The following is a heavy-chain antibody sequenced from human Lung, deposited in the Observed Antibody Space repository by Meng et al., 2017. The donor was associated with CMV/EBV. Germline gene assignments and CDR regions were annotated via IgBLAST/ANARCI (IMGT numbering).Heavy chain of an antibody. Sequence: LRLSCAASGLTVSNNYLTWIRQPPGKGLEWIGYIHYSGSSHYNASLKSRLTMSVDTPKNQFSLKLNSVTAADTAVYYCARVDRAVDYWGQGTLVTVSS. J-gene: IGHJ4*02. CDR1: GLTVSNNY. D-gene: IGHD1-26*01. V-gene: IGHV4-30-4*08. CDR3: ARVDRAVDY. CDR2: IHYSGSS.